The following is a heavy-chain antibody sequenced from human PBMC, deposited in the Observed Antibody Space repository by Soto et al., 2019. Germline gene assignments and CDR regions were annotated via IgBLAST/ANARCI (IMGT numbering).Heavy chain of an antibody. CDR1: GDSMSSYY. Sequence: LSLTCTVSGDSMSSYYWSWIRQPPGKGLEWIGYIYYSGSTTYNPSLRSRVTISIDTSKNQFSLKLSSVTAADTAVFYCARVNYYDSSGFFSHAFDIWGQGTMVTVSS. CDR3: ARVNYYDSSGFFSHAFDI. CDR2: IYYSGST. J-gene: IGHJ3*02. D-gene: IGHD3-22*01. V-gene: IGHV4-59*08.